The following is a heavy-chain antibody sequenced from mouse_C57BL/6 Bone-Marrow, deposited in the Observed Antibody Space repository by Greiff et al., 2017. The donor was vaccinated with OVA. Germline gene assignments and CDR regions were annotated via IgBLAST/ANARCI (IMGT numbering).Heavy chain of an antibody. CDR2: INPNNGGT. CDR3: ARGAY. Sequence: EVQLQQSGPELVKPGASVKISCKASGYTFTDYYMNWVKQSHGKSLEWIGDINPNNGGTSYNQKFKGKATLTVDKSSSTAYMELRSLTSKDSAVYYCARGAYWGQGTLVTVSA. J-gene: IGHJ3*01. CDR1: GYTFTDYY. V-gene: IGHV1-26*01.